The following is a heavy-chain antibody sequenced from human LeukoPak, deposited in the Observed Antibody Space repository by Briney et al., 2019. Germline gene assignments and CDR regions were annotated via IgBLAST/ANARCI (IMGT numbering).Heavy chain of an antibody. CDR3: ARSPTTSWYSVDY. J-gene: IGHJ4*02. CDR1: GFPFSGYA. D-gene: IGHD6-13*01. V-gene: IGHV3-30-3*01. Sequence: PGRSLRLSCTASGFPFSGYAMHWVRQAPGRGPEWVAVILYDGTNKNYADSVKGRFTISRDNSENRLYLQMNSLRAEDTAVYYCARSPTTSWYSVDYWGQGTLVTVSS. CDR2: ILYDGTNK.